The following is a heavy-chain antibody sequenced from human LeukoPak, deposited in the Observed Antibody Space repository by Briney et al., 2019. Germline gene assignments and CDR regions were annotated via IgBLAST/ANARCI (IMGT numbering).Heavy chain of an antibody. Sequence: SETLSLTCAVYGGSFSGYYWSWIRQPPGKGLEWIGEINHSGSTNYNPSLKSRVTISVDTSKNHFSLKLSSVTAADTAVYYCARGRVAGKPNDYWGQGTLVTVSS. V-gene: IGHV4-34*01. D-gene: IGHD6-19*01. CDR3: ARGRVAGKPNDY. CDR2: INHSGST. CDR1: GGSFSGYY. J-gene: IGHJ4*02.